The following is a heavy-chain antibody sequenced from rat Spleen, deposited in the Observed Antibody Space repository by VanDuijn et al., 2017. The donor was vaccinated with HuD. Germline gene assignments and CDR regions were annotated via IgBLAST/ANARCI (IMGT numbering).Heavy chain of an antibody. Sequence: EVQLVESGGGLVQPGRSLKLSCAASGFTFSDYGMAWVRQAPTKGLEWVATISFEGSGTYYGDSVKGRFTISRDNAKSTLYLQMNSLRSEDTATYYCVRQDTSGYSNWFAYWGQGTLVTVSS. J-gene: IGHJ3*01. V-gene: IGHV5-29*01. CDR3: VRQDTSGYSNWFAY. CDR2: ISFEGSGT. CDR1: GFTFSDYG. D-gene: IGHD4-3*01.